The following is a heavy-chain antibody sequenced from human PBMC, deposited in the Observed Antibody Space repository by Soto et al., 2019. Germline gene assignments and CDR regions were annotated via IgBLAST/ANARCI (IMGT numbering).Heavy chain of an antibody. CDR1: GGTFSSYA. D-gene: IGHD2-2*01. V-gene: IGHV1-69*13. J-gene: IGHJ6*02. CDR2: IIPIFGTA. Sequence: GASVKVSCKASGGTFSSYAISWVRQAPGQGLEWMGGIIPIFGTANYAQKFQGRVTITADESTSTAYMELSSLRSEDTAVYYCARDIIFCSSTSRYDYYYYGMDVWGQGTTVTVSS. CDR3: ARDIIFCSSTSRYDYYYYGMDV.